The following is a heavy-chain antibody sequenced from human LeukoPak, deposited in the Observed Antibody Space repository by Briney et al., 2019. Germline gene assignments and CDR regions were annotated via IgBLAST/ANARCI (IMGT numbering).Heavy chain of an antibody. CDR1: GFTFSSYS. J-gene: IGHJ4*02. V-gene: IGHV3-48*04. CDR2: ISSSSSTI. CDR3: ARGRPLYYGSGSYPDY. D-gene: IGHD3-10*01. Sequence: GGSLRLSCAASGFTFSSYSMNWVRQAPGKGLEWVSYISSSSSTIYYADSVKGRFTISGDNAKNSLYLQMNSLRAEDTAVYYCARGRPLYYGSGSYPDYWGQGTLVTVSS.